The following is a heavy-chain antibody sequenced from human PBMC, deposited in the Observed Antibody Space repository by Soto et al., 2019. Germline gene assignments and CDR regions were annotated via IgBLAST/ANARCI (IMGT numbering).Heavy chain of an antibody. J-gene: IGHJ6*02. V-gene: IGHV4-59*12. CDR3: ASYARYCSSTSCYGARYYYGMDV. CDR2: ISYSGST. Sequence: SETLSLTCTVSGGSISSYYWSWIRQPPGKGLEWIGYISYSGSTYYNPSLKSRVTISVDTSKNQFSLKLSSVTAADTAVYYCASYARYCSSTSCYGARYYYGMDVWGQGTTVT. CDR1: GGSISSYY. D-gene: IGHD2-2*01.